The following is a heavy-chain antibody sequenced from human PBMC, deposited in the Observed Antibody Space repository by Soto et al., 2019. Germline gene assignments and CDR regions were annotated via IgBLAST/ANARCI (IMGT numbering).Heavy chain of an antibody. D-gene: IGHD5-12*01. Sequence: QVQLVQSGAEVKKPGSSVKVSCKASGGTFSSYAISWLRQAPGQALEWMGGIIPSFGTANYEQKFQGRVTITAEESTSTAYMELSSLRSEDTAVYFCAMPTMATRGYYGMGVWGQGTTVTVSS. CDR2: IIPSFGTA. V-gene: IGHV1-69*01. CDR3: AMPTMATRGYYGMGV. J-gene: IGHJ6*02. CDR1: GGTFSSYA.